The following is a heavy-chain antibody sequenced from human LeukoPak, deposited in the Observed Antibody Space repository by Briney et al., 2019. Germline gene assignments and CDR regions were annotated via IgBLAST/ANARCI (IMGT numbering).Heavy chain of an antibody. CDR3: AKATGYLL. CDR1: GFTFSSYA. D-gene: IGHD1-14*01. J-gene: IGHJ4*02. Sequence: GGSLTLSCAASGFTFSSYAMSWVRQAPGPGLESVSTISNSDGSTYYADSVKGRFTISRDNSENTLYLQMNSLRAEDTAVYYCAKATGYLLWGQGTLVTVSS. CDR2: ISNSDGST. V-gene: IGHV3-23*01.